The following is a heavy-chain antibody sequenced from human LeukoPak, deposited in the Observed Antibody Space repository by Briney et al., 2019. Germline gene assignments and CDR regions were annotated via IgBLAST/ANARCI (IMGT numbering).Heavy chain of an antibody. J-gene: IGHJ4*02. V-gene: IGHV7-4-1*02. CDR3: AREDGGH. CDR1: GYTFTKYT. Sequence: ASVKVSCKASGYTFTKYTMNWVRQAPGQGLEWMGWIDTDTGNPTFAQGFTGRFVFSLDTSVSTAYLEISSLKVEDTAVYYCAREDGGHWGQGTLVTVSS. D-gene: IGHD3-10*01. CDR2: IDTDTGNP.